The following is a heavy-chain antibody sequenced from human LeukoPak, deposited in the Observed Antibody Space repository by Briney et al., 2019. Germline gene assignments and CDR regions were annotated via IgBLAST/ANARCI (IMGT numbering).Heavy chain of an antibody. V-gene: IGHV1-69*04. CDR2: IIPILGIA. CDR1: EGTFSSYA. D-gene: IGHD2-15*01. J-gene: IGHJ6*02. CDR3: ASSSLYYYGMDV. Sequence: VASVKVSCKASEGTFSSYAISWVRQAPGQGLEWMGRIIPILGIANYAQKFQGRVTITADKSTSTAYMELSSLRSEDTAVYYCASSSLYYYGMDVWGQGTTVTVS.